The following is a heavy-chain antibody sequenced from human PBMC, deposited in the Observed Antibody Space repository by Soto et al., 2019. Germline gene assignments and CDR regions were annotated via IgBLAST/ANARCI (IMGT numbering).Heavy chain of an antibody. V-gene: IGHV1-3*01. CDR3: ARSAYYYDSSGPAMDV. CDR2: INAGNGNT. Sequence: QVQLVQSGAEVKKPGASVKVSCKASGYTFTSYAMHWVRQAPGQRLEWMGWINAGNGNTKYSQKFQGRVTITRDTSASTAYMELSSLRSEDTAVYYCARSAYYYDSSGPAMDVWGQGTTVTGSS. D-gene: IGHD3-22*01. CDR1: GYTFTSYA. J-gene: IGHJ6*02.